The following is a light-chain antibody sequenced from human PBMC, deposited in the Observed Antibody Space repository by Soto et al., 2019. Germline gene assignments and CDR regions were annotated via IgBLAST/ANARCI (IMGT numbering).Light chain of an antibody. CDR1: QSISTY. J-gene: IGKJ1*01. V-gene: IGKV1-39*01. CDR2: AAS. Sequence: DIQMTQSPFSLSASVGDRITITCRASQSISTYLNWYQQKPGKAPKLLIFAASSLQSGVPLRFSGSGFGTDFTLTISSLQPEDFATYYCQQSYSDLTTFGQGTKVDIK. CDR3: QQSYSDLTT.